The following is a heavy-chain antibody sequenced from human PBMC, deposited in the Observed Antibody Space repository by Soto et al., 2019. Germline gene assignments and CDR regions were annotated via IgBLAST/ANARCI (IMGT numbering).Heavy chain of an antibody. J-gene: IGHJ4*02. CDR2: IYSRGST. Sequence: QVQLQESGPGLVKPSETLSLTCTVSGGSISSYYWSWIRQPPGKGLEWIGYIYSRGSTNYNPSLNNLVTIAVDTSKTHVSLRLSSVSAADAAVSSCAIRYAGNFDYWGQGTLVTVSS. CDR1: GGSISSYY. D-gene: IGHD2-8*01. V-gene: IGHV4-59*01. CDR3: AIRYAGNFDY.